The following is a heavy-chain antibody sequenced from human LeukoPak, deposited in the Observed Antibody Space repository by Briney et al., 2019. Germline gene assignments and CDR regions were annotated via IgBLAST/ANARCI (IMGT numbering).Heavy chain of an antibody. Sequence: GGSLRLSCAASGFTFSTYSMNWVRQAPGKGLEWVSYISSSSSTIYYADSVKGRFTLSRDNDEKSLYLQMNSLRAEDTAVYYCARENFYESSGYHPPFDYWGQGTLVTVSS. CDR3: ARENFYESSGYHPPFDY. CDR1: GFTFSTYS. CDR2: ISSSSSTI. V-gene: IGHV3-48*01. J-gene: IGHJ4*02. D-gene: IGHD3-22*01.